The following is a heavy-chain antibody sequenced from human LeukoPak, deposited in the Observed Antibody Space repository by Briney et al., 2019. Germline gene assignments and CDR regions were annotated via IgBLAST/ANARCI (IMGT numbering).Heavy chain of an antibody. CDR1: GGSFRGYY. J-gene: IGHJ4*02. D-gene: IGHD2-2*01. V-gene: IGHV4-34*01. Sequence: SETLSLTCAVYGGSFRGYYWSWIRQPPGKGLEWIGGINHSGSTNYNPSLKGRVTISLDTSMKKFSLKLNSVTAADTAVYYCASTERCSTTCPLDYWGQGTLVTVSS. CDR2: INHSGST. CDR3: ASTERCSTTCPLDY.